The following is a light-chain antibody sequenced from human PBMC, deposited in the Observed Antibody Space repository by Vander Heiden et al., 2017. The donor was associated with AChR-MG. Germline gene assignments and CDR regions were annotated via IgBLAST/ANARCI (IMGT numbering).Light chain of an antibody. CDR2: DAS. CDR1: QSVSNY. CDR3: QQRSNWPPLT. V-gene: IGKV3-11*01. Sequence: EIVLTQSPATLSLSPGERATLSCRASQSVSNYLTWYQQKPGQAPRLLIYDASKRAIGIPARFSGSGSGTDFTLTISSLEPEDSAVYHCQQRSNWPPLTFGGGTKVEIK. J-gene: IGKJ4*01.